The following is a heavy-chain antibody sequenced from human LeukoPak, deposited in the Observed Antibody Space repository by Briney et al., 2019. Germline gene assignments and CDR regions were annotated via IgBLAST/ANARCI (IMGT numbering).Heavy chain of an antibody. V-gene: IGHV5-51*01. J-gene: IGHJ4*02. D-gene: IGHD3-10*01. CDR3: ARRCDYYGSGSQSFDY. CDR1: GYSFTSYW. Sequence: GESLKISCMGSGYSFTSYWIGWVRQVPGKGLEWMGIIYPGDSDTRYSPSFQGQVNISADKSISTAYLQWSSLKASDTSMYYCARRCDYYGSGSQSFDYWGQGTLVTVSS. CDR2: IYPGDSDT.